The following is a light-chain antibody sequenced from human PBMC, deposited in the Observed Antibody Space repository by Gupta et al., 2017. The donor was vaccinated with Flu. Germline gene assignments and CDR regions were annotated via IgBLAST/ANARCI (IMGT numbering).Light chain of an antibody. CDR1: SSDVGGYNY. CDR3: SSYTSSSTVV. CDR2: EVS. J-gene: IGLJ2*01. Sequence: QSPLTQPASVSGSPGQSLTISCTGTSSDVGGYNYVSWYQQHPGKAPKLMIYEVSNRPSGVSNRFSGSKPGNTASLTISGLQAEDEADYYCSSYTSSSTVVFGGGTKLTVL. V-gene: IGLV2-14*01.